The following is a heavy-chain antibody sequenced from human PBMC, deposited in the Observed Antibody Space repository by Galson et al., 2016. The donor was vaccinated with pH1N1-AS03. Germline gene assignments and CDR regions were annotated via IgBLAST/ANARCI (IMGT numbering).Heavy chain of an antibody. V-gene: IGHV4-61*02. D-gene: IGHD2-15*01. J-gene: IGHJ6*02. CDR2: IYTSGST. CDR3: ARDGGSAYGMDV. Sequence: GLEWIGRIYTSGSTNYNPSLKSRVTISVDTSKNQFSLKLSSVTAADTAVYYCARDGGSAYGMDVWGQGTTVTVSS.